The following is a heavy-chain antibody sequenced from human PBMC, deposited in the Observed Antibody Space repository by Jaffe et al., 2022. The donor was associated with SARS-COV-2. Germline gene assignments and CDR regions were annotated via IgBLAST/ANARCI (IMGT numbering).Heavy chain of an antibody. D-gene: IGHD3-16*02. CDR2: IYYSGST. J-gene: IGHJ3*02. CDR3: ARLKEDYVWGSYRPLDAFDI. CDR1: GGSISSSSYY. V-gene: IGHV4-39*01. Sequence: QLQLQESGPGLVKPSETLSLTCTVSGGSISSSSYYWGWIRQPPGKGLEWIGSIYYSGSTYYNPSLKSRVTISVDTSKNQFSLKLSSVTAADTAVYYCARLKEDYVWGSYRPLDAFDIWGQGTMVTVSS.